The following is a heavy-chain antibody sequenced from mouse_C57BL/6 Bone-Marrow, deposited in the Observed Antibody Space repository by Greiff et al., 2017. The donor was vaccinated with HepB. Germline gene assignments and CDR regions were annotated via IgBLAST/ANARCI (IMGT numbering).Heavy chain of an antibody. CDR1: GFNIKNTY. CDR3: ATYYTFDY. V-gene: IGHV14-3*01. J-gene: IGHJ2*01. D-gene: IGHD2-10*01. Sequence: EVQRVESVAELVRPGASVKLSCTASGFNIKNTYMHWVKQRPEPGLEWIGRIDPANGNTKYAPKFQGKATITADTSSNTAYLQRSSLTSEDTAIYYCATYYTFDYWGQGTTLTVSS. CDR2: IDPANGNT.